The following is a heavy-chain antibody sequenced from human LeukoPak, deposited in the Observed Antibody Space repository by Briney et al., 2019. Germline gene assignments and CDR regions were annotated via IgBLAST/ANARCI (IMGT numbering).Heavy chain of an antibody. J-gene: IGHJ5*02. CDR1: GGSISSYY. CDR2: MHYSGST. V-gene: IGHV4-59*12. CDR3: ARDYCTSTTCPNWFDP. Sequence: SETLSLTCTVSGGSISSYYWSWIRQSPGKGLEWIGHMHYSGSTNYNASLESRVTISMDTSKSQISLKLNSVTAADTAVYYCARDYCTSTTCPNWFDPWGQGTLVTVSS. D-gene: IGHD2-2*01.